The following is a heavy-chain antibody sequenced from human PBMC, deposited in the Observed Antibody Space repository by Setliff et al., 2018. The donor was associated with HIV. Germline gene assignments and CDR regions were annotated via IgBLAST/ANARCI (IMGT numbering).Heavy chain of an antibody. CDR1: GYTFTSYY. J-gene: IGHJ5*02. CDR2: INPNGGST. Sequence: ASVKVSCKASGYTFTSYYVHFVRQAPGQGPEWMGIINPNGGSTNYAQKFEGRVAMTADTSTNNVHMYLSSMRSEDTAIYYCARGGPGSSFGYDWFDPWGQGTPVTVSS. D-gene: IGHD5-18*01. CDR3: ARGGPGSSFGYDWFDP. V-gene: IGHV1-46*01.